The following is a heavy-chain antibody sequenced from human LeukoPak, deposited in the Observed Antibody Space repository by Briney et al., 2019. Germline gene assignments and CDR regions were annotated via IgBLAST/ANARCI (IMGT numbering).Heavy chain of an antibody. CDR1: GFSFNFYS. CDR3: AELGITMIGGV. V-gene: IGHV3-48*01. CDR2: FTTTDSTI. D-gene: IGHD3-10*02. J-gene: IGHJ6*04. Sequence: PGGSLRLSCVASGFSFNFYSVNWVRQAPGKGLEWISYFTTTDSTIYYADSVKGRFTVSSDIATKSHFLQMHSLGVEDTAIYYCAELGITMIGGVWGKGTTVTISS.